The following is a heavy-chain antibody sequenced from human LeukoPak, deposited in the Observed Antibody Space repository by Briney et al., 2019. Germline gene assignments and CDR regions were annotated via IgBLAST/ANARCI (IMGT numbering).Heavy chain of an antibody. CDR3: AKDWHILTGRNCFDP. Sequence: ASVKVSCKASGYTFNNYGISWVRQAPGQGLEWMGWVTSYNGDTNYAQKFQGRVTMSTVTSTNTAYMELRSLRFDDTAIYYCAKDWHILTGRNCFDPWGQGTLVTVSS. V-gene: IGHV1-18*01. CDR2: VTSYNGDT. CDR1: GYTFNNYG. J-gene: IGHJ5*02. D-gene: IGHD3-9*01.